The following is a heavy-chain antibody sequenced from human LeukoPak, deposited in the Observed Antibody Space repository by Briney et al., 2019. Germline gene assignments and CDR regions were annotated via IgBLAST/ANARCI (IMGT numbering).Heavy chain of an antibody. J-gene: IGHJ4*02. CDR2: IYYSGKT. D-gene: IGHD3-10*01. CDR3: ARQNYGSAPLRY. CDR1: GGSFSGYY. V-gene: IGHV4-34*01. Sequence: SETLSLTCAVYGGSFSGYYWSWIRQPAGKGLEWIGRIYYSGKTDYNPSLKSRVTISVETSKNQFSLKLSSVTAADTAVYFCARQNYGSAPLRYWGQGTLVTVSS.